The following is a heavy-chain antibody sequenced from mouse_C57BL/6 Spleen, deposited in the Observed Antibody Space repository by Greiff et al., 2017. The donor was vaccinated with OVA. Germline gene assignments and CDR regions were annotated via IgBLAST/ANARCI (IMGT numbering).Heavy chain of an antibody. CDR1: GFTFSDYY. CDR2: INYDGSST. CDR3: ARHGYGSSPWFAY. Sequence: LQQSEGGLVQPGSSMKLSCTASGFTFSDYYMAWVRQVPEKGLEWVANINYDGSSTYYLDSLKSRFIISRDNAKNILYLQMSRLKSEDTATYYCARHGYGSSPWFAYWGQGTLVTVSA. J-gene: IGHJ3*01. D-gene: IGHD1-1*01. V-gene: IGHV5-16*01.